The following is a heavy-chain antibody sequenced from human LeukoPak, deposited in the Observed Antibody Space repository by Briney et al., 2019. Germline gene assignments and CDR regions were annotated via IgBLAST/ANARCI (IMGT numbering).Heavy chain of an antibody. J-gene: IGHJ4*02. CDR1: GYTFTSYG. V-gene: IGHV1-18*01. CDR2: ISAYNGDT. Sequence: ASVKVSCKASGYTFTSYGINWVRQAPGQGLEWMGWISAYNGDTNYAQKFQGRVTMTRDMSTSTVYMELSSLRSEDTAVYYCASEIVGATTGFDYWGQGTLVTVSS. D-gene: IGHD1-26*01. CDR3: ASEIVGATTGFDY.